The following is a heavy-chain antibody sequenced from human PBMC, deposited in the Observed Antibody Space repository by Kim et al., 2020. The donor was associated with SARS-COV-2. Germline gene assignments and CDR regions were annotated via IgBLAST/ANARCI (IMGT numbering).Heavy chain of an antibody. Sequence: GGSLRLSCPTSGFNFGDYAVTWVRQAPGKGLEWVGLIRSKLYGGETAYAASVRGRFTISRDDSNSIAYLQMNSLKTEDTAVYYCCRERDRTIIVGILSHWGQGTHVTVSS. D-gene: IGHD3-22*01. CDR1: GFNFGDYA. CDR3: CRERDRTIIVGILSH. J-gene: IGHJ4*02. V-gene: IGHV3-49*04. CDR2: IRSKLYGGET.